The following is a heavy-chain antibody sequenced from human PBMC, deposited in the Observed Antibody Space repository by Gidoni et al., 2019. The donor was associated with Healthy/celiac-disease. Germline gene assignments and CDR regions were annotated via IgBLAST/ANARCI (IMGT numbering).Heavy chain of an antibody. CDR2: IYHSGST. V-gene: IGHV4-4*02. J-gene: IGHJ3*02. D-gene: IGHD3-22*01. CDR3: ARDRGYYDSSGWAFDI. Sequence: QVQLQESGPGLVTPSGTLSLTCAVSGGSIRSSNWWSWVRQPPGKGLEWIGEIYHSGSTNYTPSLKSRVTISVDKSKNQFSLKLSSVTAADTAVYYCARDRGYYDSSGWAFDIWGQGTMVTVSS. CDR1: GGSIRSSNW.